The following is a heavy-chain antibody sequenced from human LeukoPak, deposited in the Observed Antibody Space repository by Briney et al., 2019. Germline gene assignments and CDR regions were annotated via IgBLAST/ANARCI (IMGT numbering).Heavy chain of an antibody. CDR3: ARDRGIVPAAIPIDY. D-gene: IGHD2-2*01. CDR2: INPSGGST. CDR1: GYIFTSYF. J-gene: IGHJ4*02. V-gene: IGHV1-46*01. Sequence: GASVKVSCKASGYIFTSYFMHWVRQAPGQGLEWMGLINPSGGSTRYAQKFQGRVTMTRDMSTSTVYMELSSLRSDDTAVYYCARDRGIVPAAIPIDYWGQGTLVTVSS.